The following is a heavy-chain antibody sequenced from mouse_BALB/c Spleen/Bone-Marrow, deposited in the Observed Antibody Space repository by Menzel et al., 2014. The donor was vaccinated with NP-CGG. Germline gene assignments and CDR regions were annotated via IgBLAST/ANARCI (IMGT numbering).Heavy chain of an antibody. CDR2: IYPGNSDT. Sequence: EVQLVESGTVLARPGASAKMSCKASGYTFTSYWMHWVKQRPGQGLEWTGAIYPGNSDTSYNQKFKGKAKLTAVTSTSTAYMELSSLTDEDSAVYYCTRAMITRAWFAYWGQGTLVTVSA. V-gene: IGHV1-5*01. J-gene: IGHJ3*01. CDR3: TRAMITRAWFAY. CDR1: GYTFTSYW. D-gene: IGHD2-4*01.